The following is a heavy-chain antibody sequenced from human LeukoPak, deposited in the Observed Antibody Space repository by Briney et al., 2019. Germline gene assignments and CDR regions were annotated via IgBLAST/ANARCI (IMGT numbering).Heavy chain of an antibody. CDR2: IYPGDSDT. D-gene: IGHD3-10*01. J-gene: IGHJ6*04. CDR3: ARFNYYGSGTPRDYGTDV. CDR1: GYSFTSYW. Sequence: GESLKISCKGSGYSFTSYWIGWVRQMPGKGLEWMGIIYPGDSDTRYSPSFQGQVTISADKSISTAYLQWSSLKASDTAMYYCARFNYYGSGTPRDYGTDVWGKGTTVTVSS. V-gene: IGHV5-51*01.